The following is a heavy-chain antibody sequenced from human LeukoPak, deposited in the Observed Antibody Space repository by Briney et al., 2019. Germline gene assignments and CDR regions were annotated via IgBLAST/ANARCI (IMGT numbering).Heavy chain of an antibody. Sequence: PSETLSLTCTVSGGSISSYYWSWIRQPPGKGLEWIGEINHSGSTNYNPSLKSRVTISVDTSKNQFSLKLSSVTAADTAVYYCARGPGYSSGWYVFGEFDYWGQGTLVTVSS. D-gene: IGHD6-19*01. CDR3: ARGPGYSSGWYVFGEFDY. CDR2: INHSGST. V-gene: IGHV4-34*01. CDR1: GGSISSYY. J-gene: IGHJ4*02.